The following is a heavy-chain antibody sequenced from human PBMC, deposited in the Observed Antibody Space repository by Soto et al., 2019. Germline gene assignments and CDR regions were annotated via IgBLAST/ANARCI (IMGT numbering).Heavy chain of an antibody. D-gene: IGHD1-26*01. CDR3: AKEPRIVGAPYCDY. V-gene: IGHV1-18*01. CDR2: ISAYNGNT. CDR1: GYTFTSYG. Sequence: ASVKVSCKASGYTFTSYGISWVRPAPGQGLEWMGWISAYNGNTNYAQKLQGRVTMTTDTSTSTAYMELRSLRSDDTAVYYCAKEPRIVGAPYCDYWGQGTLVTVSS. J-gene: IGHJ4*02.